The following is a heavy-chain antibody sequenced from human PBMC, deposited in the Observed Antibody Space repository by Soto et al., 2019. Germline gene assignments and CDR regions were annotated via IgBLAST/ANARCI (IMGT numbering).Heavy chain of an antibody. CDR3: ARLNALYYHYYGMDV. Sequence: ASETLSLTCTVSGGSISSGGYYWSWIRQHPGKGLEWIGYIYYSGSTYYNPSLKSRVTISVDTSKNQFSLKLSSVTAADTAVYYCARLNALYYHYYGMDVWGQGTTVTVSS. V-gene: IGHV4-31*03. J-gene: IGHJ6*02. CDR2: IYYSGST. CDR1: GGSISSGGYY.